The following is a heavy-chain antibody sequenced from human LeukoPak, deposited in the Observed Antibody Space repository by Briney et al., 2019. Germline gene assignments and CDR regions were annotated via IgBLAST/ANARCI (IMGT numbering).Heavy chain of an antibody. V-gene: IGHV3-48*01. Sequence: GGSLRLSCAASGFTFSSYSMNWVRQAPGKGLEWVSYISSSSSTIYYADSVEGRFTISRDNAKNSLYLQMNSLRAEDTAVYYCARVSGYSYGPVFDYWGQGTLVTVSS. CDR3: ARVSGYSYGPVFDY. J-gene: IGHJ4*02. CDR2: ISSSSSTI. CDR1: GFTFSSYS. D-gene: IGHD5-18*01.